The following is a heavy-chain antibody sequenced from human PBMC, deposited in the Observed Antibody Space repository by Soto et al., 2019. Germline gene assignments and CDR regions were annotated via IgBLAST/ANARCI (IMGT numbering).Heavy chain of an antibody. Sequence: QVQLQESGPGLVKPSGTLSLTCAVSGGSISSSNWWSWVRPPPGKGLEWMGEIYHSGNTNYNQSLKSRVTMAVDKSRNQFSLKLSSVTAADTAVYYCARRWGEGRVDYWGQGTLVTVSS. J-gene: IGHJ4*02. D-gene: IGHD3-10*01. CDR1: GGSISSSNW. V-gene: IGHV4-4*02. CDR3: ARRWGEGRVDY. CDR2: IYHSGNT.